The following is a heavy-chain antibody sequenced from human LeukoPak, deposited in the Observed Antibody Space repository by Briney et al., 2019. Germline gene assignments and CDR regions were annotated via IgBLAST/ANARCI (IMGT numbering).Heavy chain of an antibody. CDR3: AKGLVPAATRVVDY. D-gene: IGHD2-2*01. Sequence: GGSLRLSCAASGFTFSSYAMSWVRQAPGKGLEWVSAISGSGGSTYYADSVKGRFTISRDNSQNTLYLQVNSLRAEDTAVYYCAKGLVPAATRVVDYWGQGTLVTVSS. V-gene: IGHV3-23*01. CDR1: GFTFSSYA. J-gene: IGHJ4*02. CDR2: ISGSGGST.